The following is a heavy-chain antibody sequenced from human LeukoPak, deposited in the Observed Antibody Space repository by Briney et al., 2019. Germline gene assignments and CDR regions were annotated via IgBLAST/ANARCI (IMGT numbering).Heavy chain of an antibody. D-gene: IGHD1-14*01. CDR3: ARPGGSPHLPSPYYFAY. J-gene: IGHJ4*02. CDR2: IYPGDSDT. V-gene: IGHV5-51*01. CDR1: GSCFTSYW. Sequence: GASLQISCKGSGSCFTSYWIGWVRQLPGKGLEWMGIIYPGDSDTRYSPSFQGQVTISADKSISTAYLQWSSLKSSDTAMYYCARPGGSPHLPSPYYFAYWGQGTLVTVSS.